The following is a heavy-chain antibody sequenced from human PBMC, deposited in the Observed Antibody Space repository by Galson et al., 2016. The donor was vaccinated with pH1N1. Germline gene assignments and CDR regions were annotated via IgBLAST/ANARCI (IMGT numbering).Heavy chain of an antibody. J-gene: IGHJ4*02. D-gene: IGHD2/OR15-2a*01. V-gene: IGHV5-51*01. CDR3: ARQEFSDY. Sequence: QSGAEVKKPGESLKISCTGSGYNFDRYWIGWVRQMPGKGLEWMGIIYPGDSDTRYSPSFQGPVSISADKSISTAYLQWSSLKGPDTAMYYCARQEFSDYWGQGTLVSVSS. CDR1: GYNFDRYW. CDR2: IYPGDSDT.